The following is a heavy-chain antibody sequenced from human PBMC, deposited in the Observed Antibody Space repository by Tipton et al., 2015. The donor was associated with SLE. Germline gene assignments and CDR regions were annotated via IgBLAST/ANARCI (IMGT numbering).Heavy chain of an antibody. Sequence: QLVQSGAEVKKPGASVKVSCEASGYTFTSYYLHWVRQAPGQGPEWMGWINPNTGDTSISTTYMELSSLTSDDTAVYYCARGGSPAWGYWGQGTLVTVSS. CDR1: GYTFTSYY. D-gene: IGHD2-2*01. V-gene: IGHV1-2*02. CDR3: ARGGSPAWGY. J-gene: IGHJ4*02. CDR2: INPNTG.